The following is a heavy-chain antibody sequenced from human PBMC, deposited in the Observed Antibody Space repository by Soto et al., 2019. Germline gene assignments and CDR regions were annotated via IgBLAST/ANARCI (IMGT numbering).Heavy chain of an antibody. CDR2: ISWNSGSI. J-gene: IGHJ4*02. Sequence: EVQLVESGGGLVQPGRSLRLSCAASGFTFDDYAMHWVRQAPGKGLEWVSGISWNSGSIGYADSVKGRFTISRDNAKNSLYRQMHSLRAEDTALYYCAKGGQLRTEGGGYWGQGTLVTVSS. CDR1: GFTFDDYA. D-gene: IGHD2-2*01. CDR3: AKGGQLRTEGGGY. V-gene: IGHV3-9*01.